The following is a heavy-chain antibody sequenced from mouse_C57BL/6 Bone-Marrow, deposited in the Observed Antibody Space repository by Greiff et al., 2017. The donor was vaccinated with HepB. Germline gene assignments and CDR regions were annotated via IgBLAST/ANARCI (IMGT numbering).Heavy chain of an antibody. CDR2: INPSTGGT. CDR1: GYSFTGYY. V-gene: IGHV1-42*01. J-gene: IGHJ2*01. CDR3: ARRVGYYSNFLFDY. D-gene: IGHD2-5*01. Sequence: VQLKQSGPELVKPGASVKISCKASGYSFTGYYMNWVKQSPEKSLEWIGEINPSTGGTTYNQKFKAKATLTVDKSSSTAYMQLKSLTSEDSAVYYCARRVGYYSNFLFDYWGQGTTLTVSS.